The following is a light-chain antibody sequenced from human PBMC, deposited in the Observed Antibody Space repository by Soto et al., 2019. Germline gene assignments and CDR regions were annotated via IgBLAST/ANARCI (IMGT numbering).Light chain of an antibody. CDR1: QSISSY. CDR2: AAS. CDR3: QT. V-gene: IGKV1-39*01. Sequence: DIQMTESPASLSASVGDRVTITCRASQSISSYLNWYQQKPGKAPKLLIYAASSLQSGVPSRLSGSGSGTDFTLTISSLQPEDFATYYSQTFGQGTKVDIK. J-gene: IGKJ1*01.